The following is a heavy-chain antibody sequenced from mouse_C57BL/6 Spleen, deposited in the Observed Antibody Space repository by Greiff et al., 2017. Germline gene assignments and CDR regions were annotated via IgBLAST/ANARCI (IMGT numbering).Heavy chain of an antibody. J-gene: IGHJ3*01. CDR1: GYAFSSYW. D-gene: IGHD2-3*01. Sequence: LVESGAELVKPGASVKISCKASGYAFSSYWMNWVKQRPGKGLEWIGQIYPGDGDTNYNGKFKGKATLTADKSSSTAYMQLSSLTSEDSAVYFCAREGWLLGAYWGQGTLVTVSA. CDR3: AREGWLLGAY. V-gene: IGHV1-80*01. CDR2: IYPGDGDT.